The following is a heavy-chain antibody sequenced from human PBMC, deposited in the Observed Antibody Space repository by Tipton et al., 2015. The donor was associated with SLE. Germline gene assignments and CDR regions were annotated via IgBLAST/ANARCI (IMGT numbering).Heavy chain of an antibody. CDR2: IGDDTYK. Sequence: SLRLSCAAPGFTFSTFTFHWVRRAPGKGLEWVAVIGDDTYKSYADSVKGRFTISRDNSENTLYLQLNSLRVEDTAVYYCARAPTTRLDYWGQGTLVSVSS. CDR1: GFTFSTFT. J-gene: IGHJ4*02. D-gene: IGHD4-17*01. V-gene: IGHV3-30*04. CDR3: ARAPTTRLDY.